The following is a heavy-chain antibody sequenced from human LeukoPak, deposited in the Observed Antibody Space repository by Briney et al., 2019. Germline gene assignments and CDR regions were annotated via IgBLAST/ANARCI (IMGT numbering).Heavy chain of an antibody. CDR1: GGSITITNYY. D-gene: IGHD1-20*01. J-gene: IGHJ3*02. CDR2: IYHDGST. V-gene: IGHV4-39*07. CDR3: ARETLDDYNWNDEGNPDDAFDI. Sequence: PSETLSLTCTVSGGSITITNYYWGWIRQPPGKGLEWVGNIYHDGSTYYNPSLKSRVTISVDTSKNQFSLKLSSVTAADTAVYYCARETLDDYNWNDEGNPDDAFDIWGQGTMVTVSS.